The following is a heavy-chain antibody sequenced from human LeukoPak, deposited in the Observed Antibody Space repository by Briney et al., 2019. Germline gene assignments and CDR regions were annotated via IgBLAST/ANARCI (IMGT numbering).Heavy chain of an antibody. V-gene: IGHV3-15*07. Sequence: PGGSLRLSCATSGFTFSNAWMNWVRQAPGKGLEWVGRIRSNSDGGTIDYAAPVKGRFTLSRDDSKTTLYLQMNSLQAEDTAVYYCATDFYDSTWGQGTLVTVSS. D-gene: IGHD3-22*01. J-gene: IGHJ5*02. CDR3: ATDFYDST. CDR1: GFTFSNAW. CDR2: IRSNSDGGTI.